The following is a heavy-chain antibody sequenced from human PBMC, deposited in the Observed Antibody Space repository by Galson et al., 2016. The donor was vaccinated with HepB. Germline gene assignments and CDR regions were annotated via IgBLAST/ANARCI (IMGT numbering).Heavy chain of an antibody. Sequence: SVKVSCKASGYTFTSYYAHWVRQAPGQGLEWMGIINPSGGSASYAQRFQGRVTMTRDTSTSTVYMELSSLRSEDTAVYYCAREILAARAIRYFDYWGQGTLVTVSS. D-gene: IGHD6-6*01. CDR3: AREILAARAIRYFDY. V-gene: IGHV1-46*01. CDR2: INPSGGSA. CDR1: GYTFTSYY. J-gene: IGHJ4*02.